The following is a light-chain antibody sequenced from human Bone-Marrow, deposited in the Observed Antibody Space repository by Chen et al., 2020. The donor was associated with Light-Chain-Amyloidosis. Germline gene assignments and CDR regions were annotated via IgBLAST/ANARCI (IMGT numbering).Light chain of an antibody. CDR1: DLPTKY. V-gene: IGLV3-25*03. CDR2: RDT. J-gene: IGLJ2*01. Sequence: SYELTQPPSVSVSPGQTARITCSGDDLPTKYAYWYQQKPGQAPVVVIHRDTERPSGIAERFSGSSSGTTGTWTISGVQAEDEADYHWQSADSSGTYEVIVGGGTKLTVL. CDR3: QSADSSGTYEVI.